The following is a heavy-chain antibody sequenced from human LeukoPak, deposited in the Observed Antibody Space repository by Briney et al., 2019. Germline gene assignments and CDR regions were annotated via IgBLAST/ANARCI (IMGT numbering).Heavy chain of an antibody. CDR2: ISGSGGST. D-gene: IGHD6-19*01. CDR1: GFTFSSYA. Sequence: GGSLRLSCAASGFTFSSYAMSWVRQAPGKGLEWVSAISGSGGSTYYADSVKGRFTISRDNSKNTLYLQMNSLRAEDTAVYYCAKGLSRYSSGWYVSDWGQGTLVTVSS. CDR3: AKGLSRYSSGWYVSD. J-gene: IGHJ4*02. V-gene: IGHV3-23*01.